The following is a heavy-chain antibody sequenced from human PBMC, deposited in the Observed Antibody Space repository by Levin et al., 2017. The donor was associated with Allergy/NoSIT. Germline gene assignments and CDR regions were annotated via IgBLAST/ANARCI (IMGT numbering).Heavy chain of an antibody. Sequence: SETLSLTCKVSGGSISSGSYYWSWIRQPAAKGLEWIGRIYSSGSANYNPSLKSRVTISVDTSKNQFSLKLSSVTAADPAVYYCARAEVGSEHWGQGTLVTVSS. CDR2: IYSSGSA. CDR3: ARAEVGSEH. D-gene: IGHD3-10*01. V-gene: IGHV4-61*02. J-gene: IGHJ4*02. CDR1: GGSISSGSYY.